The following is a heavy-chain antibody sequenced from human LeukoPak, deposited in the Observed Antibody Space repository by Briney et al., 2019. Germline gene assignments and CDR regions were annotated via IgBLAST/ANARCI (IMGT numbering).Heavy chain of an antibody. CDR2: IYTSGST. D-gene: IGHD5-24*01. Sequence: PSETLSLTCTVSGGSISSGFYYWSWIRQPAGKGLEWIGRIYTSGSTNYNPSLKSRVTMSVDTSKNQFSLKLSSVTAADTAVYYCARDFVEMATITDAFDIWGQGTMVTVSS. CDR1: GGSISSGFYY. CDR3: ARDFVEMATITDAFDI. J-gene: IGHJ3*02. V-gene: IGHV4-61*02.